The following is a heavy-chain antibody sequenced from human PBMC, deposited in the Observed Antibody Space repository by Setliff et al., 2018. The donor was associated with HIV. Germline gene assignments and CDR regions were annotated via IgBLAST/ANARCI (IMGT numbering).Heavy chain of an antibody. V-gene: IGHV3-23*01. Sequence: PGGSLRLSCTASGFTFSRHAMTWVRQAPGKGLEWVSTIPSNSEYTIYADSVEGRFTISRDNNKNTLYLQMNSLRAEDTAVYYCARDPGGDTSGYLIYYYDYWGQGTLVTVS. CDR2: IPSNSEYT. CDR3: ARDPGGDTSGYLIYYYDY. J-gene: IGHJ4*02. CDR1: GFTFSRHA. D-gene: IGHD3-22*01.